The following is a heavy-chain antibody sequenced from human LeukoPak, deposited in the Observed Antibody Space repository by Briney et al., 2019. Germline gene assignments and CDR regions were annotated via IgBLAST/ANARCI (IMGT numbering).Heavy chain of an antibody. V-gene: IGHV4-30-2*01. CDR3: ARGGIRFLEWLFD. CDR2: IYHSGST. D-gene: IGHD3-3*01. J-gene: IGHJ4*02. CDR1: GGSISSGGYY. Sequence: SETLSLTCTVSGGSISSGGYYWSWIRQPPGKGLEWIGYIYHSGSTYYNPSLKSRVTISVDTSKNQFSLKLSSVTAADTAVYYCARGGIRFLEWLFDWGQGTLVTVSS.